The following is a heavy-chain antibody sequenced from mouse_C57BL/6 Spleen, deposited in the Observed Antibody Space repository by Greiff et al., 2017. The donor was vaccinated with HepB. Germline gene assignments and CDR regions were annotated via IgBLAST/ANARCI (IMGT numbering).Heavy chain of an antibody. Sequence: EVMLVESGGGLVKPGGSLKLSCAASGFTFSDYGMHWVRQAPEKGLEWVAYISSGSSTISYADTVKGRFTISRDNAKNTLFLQMTSLRSDDTAMYYCARGTTGTSFAYWGQGTLVTVSA. V-gene: IGHV5-17*01. D-gene: IGHD4-1*01. J-gene: IGHJ3*01. CDR3: ARGTTGTSFAY. CDR2: ISSGSSTI. CDR1: GFTFSDYG.